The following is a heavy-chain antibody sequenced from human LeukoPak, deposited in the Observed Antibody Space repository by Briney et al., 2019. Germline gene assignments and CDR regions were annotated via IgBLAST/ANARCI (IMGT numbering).Heavy chain of an antibody. CDR1: VFPFSDYA. V-gene: IGHV3-23*01. J-gene: IGHJ4*02. CDR3: ARLGCTGTICYANY. D-gene: IGHD2-2*01. Sequence: GGSLRLSCAASVFPFSDYAMTWVRQTPGKGLEGVSVISGGGDSVVYTDSMKGRLTISRHIHKNTVYLQYYRERAGDGALYYCARLGCTGTICYANYWGQGTMVTVSS. CDR2: ISGGGDSV.